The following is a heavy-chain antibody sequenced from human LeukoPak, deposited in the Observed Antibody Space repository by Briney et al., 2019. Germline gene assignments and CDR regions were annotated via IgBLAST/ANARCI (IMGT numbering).Heavy chain of an antibody. CDR3: ARDYYGSGNYYSYYGLEV. J-gene: IGHJ6*02. V-gene: IGHV4-31*03. CDR2: IYSSGST. CDR1: GDSISSGGYY. Sequence: SQTLSLTCTVSGDSISSGGYYWSWIRQHPGKGLEWIGYIYSSGSTYYNPSLKSRVTISVDTSKNQFSLELSSVTAADTAVYYCARDYYGSGNYYSYYGLEVWGQGTTVTVSS. D-gene: IGHD3-10*01.